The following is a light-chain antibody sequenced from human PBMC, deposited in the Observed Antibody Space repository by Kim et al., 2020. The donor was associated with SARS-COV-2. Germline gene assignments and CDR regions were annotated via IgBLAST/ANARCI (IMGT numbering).Light chain of an antibody. CDR2: DAS. CDR1: QYVDIY. V-gene: IGKV3-11*01. J-gene: IGKJ4*01. CDR3: QQRKIWPPLT. Sequence: PGETAVLSCRASQYVDIYLVWDQQKAGQAPSVLIYDASKWATGTPARFSGSGSETDFTLTISSLEPEDFAVYYCQQRKIWPPLTFGGGTKVDIK.